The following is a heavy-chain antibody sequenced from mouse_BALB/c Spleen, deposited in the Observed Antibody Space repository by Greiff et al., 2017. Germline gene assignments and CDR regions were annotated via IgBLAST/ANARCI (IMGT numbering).Heavy chain of an antibody. CDR2: IWAGGST. D-gene: IGHD2-10*01. J-gene: IGHJ4*01. CDR3: ARAYYGNYYAMDY. CDR1: GFSLTSYG. V-gene: IGHV2-9*02. Sequence: VKLMESGPGLVAPSQSLSITCTVSGFSLTSYGVHWVRQPPRKGLEWLGVIWAGGSTNYNSALMSRLSISKDNSKSQVFLKMNSLQTDDTAMYYCARAYYGNYYAMDYWGQGTSVTVSS.